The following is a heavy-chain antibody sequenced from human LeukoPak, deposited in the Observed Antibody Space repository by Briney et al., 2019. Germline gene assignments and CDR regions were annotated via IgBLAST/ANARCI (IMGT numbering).Heavy chain of an antibody. Sequence: PGGSLRLSCAASGFTFSSYAMHWVRQAPGQGLEWVAVISYDGDKYYVDSVKGRFTISRDNSKNTLYLQMNSLRAEDTAVYYCARAPLGYCSGGSCYSSRFDPWGQGTLVTVSS. CDR2: ISYDGDK. D-gene: IGHD2-15*01. CDR1: GFTFSSYA. J-gene: IGHJ5*02. CDR3: ARAPLGYCSGGSCYSSRFDP. V-gene: IGHV3-30*04.